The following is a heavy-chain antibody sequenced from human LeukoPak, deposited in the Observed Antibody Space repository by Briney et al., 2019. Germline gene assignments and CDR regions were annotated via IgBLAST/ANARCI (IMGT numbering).Heavy chain of an antibody. D-gene: IGHD3-22*01. CDR2: TYFRSKWYY. V-gene: IGHV6-1*01. CDR3: ARDRGYYDSSGYYPDRFDP. J-gene: IGHJ5*02. Sequence: SQTLSLTCAISGDSVSSDSAAWNWIRQSPSRGLEWLARTYFRSKWYYDYALAVKGRITINPDTSKNQFSLQLNSVTPEDTAVYYCARDRGYYDSSGYYPDRFDPWGQGTLVTVSS. CDR1: GDSVSSDSAA.